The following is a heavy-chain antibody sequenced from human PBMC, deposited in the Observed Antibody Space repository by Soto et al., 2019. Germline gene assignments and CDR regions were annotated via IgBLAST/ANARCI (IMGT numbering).Heavy chain of an antibody. CDR3: TRVSPFLTGPDY. V-gene: IGHV1-46*03. Sequence: GASVKVSCKASGYPFTSYYMHWVRQAPGQGLEWMGIINPSDATTSYPRKFQGRVTMTRDTSTSTVYMEVRSLRSEDTAVYYCTRVSPFLTGPDYWG. CDR1: GYPFTSYY. CDR2: INPSDATT. D-gene: IGHD3-9*01. J-gene: IGHJ4*01.